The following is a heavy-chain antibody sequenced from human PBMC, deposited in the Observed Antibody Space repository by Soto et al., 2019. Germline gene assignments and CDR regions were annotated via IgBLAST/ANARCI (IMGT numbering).Heavy chain of an antibody. D-gene: IGHD1-26*01. CDR1: GYTFSNYG. Sequence: GASVKVSSKASGYTFSNYGITWVRQAPGQGLEWMGWIIPHNGDTNYAQRLQGRVTMTAGTSTSSAYMELRSLSSDDTAVFYCARDLVGATFGRYGLDVWGQGTTVTVSS. CDR2: IIPHNGDT. J-gene: IGHJ6*02. CDR3: ARDLVGATFGRYGLDV. V-gene: IGHV1-18*04.